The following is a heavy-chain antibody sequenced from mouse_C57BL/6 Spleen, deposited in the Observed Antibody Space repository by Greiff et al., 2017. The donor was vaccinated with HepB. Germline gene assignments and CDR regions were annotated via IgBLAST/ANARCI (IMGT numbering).Heavy chain of an antibody. D-gene: IGHD1-1*01. J-gene: IGHJ1*03. V-gene: IGHV1-53*01. CDR2: INPSNGGT. CDR1: GYTFTSYW. CDR3: ARDGSSHWYFDV. Sequence: VKLQQPGTELVKPGASVKLSCKASGYTFTSYWMHWVKQRPGQGLEWIGNINPSNGGTNYNEKFKSKATLTVDKSSSTAYMQLSSLTSEDSAVYYCARDGSSHWYFDVWGTGTTVTVSS.